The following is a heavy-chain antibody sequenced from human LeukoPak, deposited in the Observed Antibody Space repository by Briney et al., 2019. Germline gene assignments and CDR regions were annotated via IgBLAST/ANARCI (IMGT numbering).Heavy chain of an antibody. V-gene: IGHV3-21*06. CDR2: ISSRSSYT. CDR3: ARDASQDYGVNDN. D-gene: IGHD3-16*01. Sequence: GGSLRLSCIASGFSFDTYSMTWIRQAPGKGLEWVSSISSRSSYTYYGDSVKGRFTTSRVNATNSLYLHMDSLRVDDTAVYYCARDASQDYGVNDNWGQGTLVTVSS. J-gene: IGHJ4*02. CDR1: GFSFDTYS.